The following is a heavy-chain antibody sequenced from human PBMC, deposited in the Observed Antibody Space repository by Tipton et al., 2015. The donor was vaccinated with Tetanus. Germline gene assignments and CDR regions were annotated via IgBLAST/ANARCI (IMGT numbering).Heavy chain of an antibody. CDR2: IYYSGST. D-gene: IGHD3-22*01. Sequence: LRLSCTVSGGSISSGGYYWSWIRQHPGKGLEWIGYIYYSGSTYYNPSLKSRVTISVDTSKNQFSLKLSSVTAAGTAVYYCARLTKARGSYYYDSSGYYYVDYWGQGTLVTVSS. J-gene: IGHJ4*02. CDR3: ARLTKARGSYYYDSSGYYYVDY. CDR1: GGSISSGGYY. V-gene: IGHV4-31*02.